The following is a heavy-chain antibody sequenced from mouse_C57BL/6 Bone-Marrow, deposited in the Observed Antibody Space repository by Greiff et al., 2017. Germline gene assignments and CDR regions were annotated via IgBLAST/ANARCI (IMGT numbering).Heavy chain of an antibody. Sequence: QVQLQQSGPGLVQPSQSLSITCTVSGFSLTSYGVHWVRQSPGKGLEWLGVIWSGGSTDYNAAFISRLSISKDNSKGQVFFKMNSLQADDTAIYYCATLYDYAWFAYWGQGTLVTVSA. CDR3: ATLYDYAWFAY. V-gene: IGHV2-2*01. CDR1: GFSLTSYG. D-gene: IGHD2-4*01. CDR2: IWSGGST. J-gene: IGHJ3*01.